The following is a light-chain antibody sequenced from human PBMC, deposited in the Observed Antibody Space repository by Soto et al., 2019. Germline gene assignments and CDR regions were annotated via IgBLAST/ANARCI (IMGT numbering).Light chain of an antibody. J-gene: IGKJ1*01. CDR2: DAS. CDR3: QQYNSYSEA. V-gene: IGKV1-5*01. Sequence: DIQLTQSPSTLSAAVGDSVTITCRASQKIRNLLAWYQQKPGRAPKPLIFDASTLRTGVPSRFSGSGSGSEFTLTISSLQPDDFATYYCQQYNSYSEAFGQGTKVDIK. CDR1: QKIRNL.